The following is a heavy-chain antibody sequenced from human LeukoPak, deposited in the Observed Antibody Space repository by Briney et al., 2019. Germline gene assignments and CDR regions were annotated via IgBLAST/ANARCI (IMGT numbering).Heavy chain of an antibody. CDR1: GFTFSSYG. V-gene: IGHV3-30*03. J-gene: IGHJ6*02. Sequence: GGSLRLSCAASGFTFSSYGMHWVRQAPGKGLEWVAVISYDGSNKYYADSVKGRFTISRDNAKNSLYLQMNSLRAEDTAVYYCARDGGYSYGPYYYYYGMDVWGQGTTVTVSS. D-gene: IGHD5-18*01. CDR3: ARDGGYSYGPYYYYYGMDV. CDR2: ISYDGSNK.